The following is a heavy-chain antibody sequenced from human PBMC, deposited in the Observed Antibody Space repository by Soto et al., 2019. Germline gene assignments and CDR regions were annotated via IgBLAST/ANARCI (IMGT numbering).Heavy chain of an antibody. CDR2: IYHSGST. CDR3: ASRDCSSTSCYRNYYYGMDV. Sequence: PSETLSLPCAVSGYSISSGYYWGWIRHPPGKGLEWIGSIYHSGSTNYNPSLKSRVTISVDKSKNQFSLKLSSVTAADTAVYYCASRDCSSTSCYRNYYYGMDVWGQGTTVTVSS. CDR1: GYSISSGYY. V-gene: IGHV4-38-2*01. J-gene: IGHJ6*02. D-gene: IGHD2-2*02.